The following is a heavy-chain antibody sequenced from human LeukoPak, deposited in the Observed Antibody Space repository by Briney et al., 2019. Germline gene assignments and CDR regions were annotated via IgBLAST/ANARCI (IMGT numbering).Heavy chain of an antibody. CDR1: GGSISSSSYY. Sequence: PSETLSLTCTVSGGSISSSSYYWGWIRQPPGKGLEWIGSIYYSGSTYYNPSLKSRVTISVDTSKNQFSLKLSSVTAADTAVYYCARYAGYSSGWPYYYYYGMDVWGQGTTVTVSS. CDR3: ARYAGYSSGWPYYYYYGMDV. V-gene: IGHV4-39*01. J-gene: IGHJ6*02. D-gene: IGHD6-19*01. CDR2: IYYSGST.